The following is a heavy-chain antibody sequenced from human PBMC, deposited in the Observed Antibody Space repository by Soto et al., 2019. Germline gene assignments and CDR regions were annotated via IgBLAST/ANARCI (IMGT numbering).Heavy chain of an antibody. D-gene: IGHD5-18*01. CDR3: ARERGYSYGMDY. V-gene: IGHV3-74*01. Sequence: EVQLVESAGGEVQPGGSLRLSCVASGFTFSINWMHWVRQAPGKGLVWVSRINSDGSTTTYADSVKGRFTIYRDNAKNTVSLQMNSLRADDTAVYYCARERGYSYGMDYWGQGTLVTVSS. CDR2: INSDGSTT. J-gene: IGHJ4*02. CDR1: GFTFSINW.